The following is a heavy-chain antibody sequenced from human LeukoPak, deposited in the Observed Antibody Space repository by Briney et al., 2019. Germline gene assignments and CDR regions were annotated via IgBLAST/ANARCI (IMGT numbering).Heavy chain of an antibody. J-gene: IGHJ5*02. Sequence: PSETLSLTCSVSGGSMKNSFWSWIRQPPGKGLEWIGYVSDTGITNSNPSLKSRATFSIDTSKDQFYLKLRSVPAADTALYFCARNRFQLSGAYWFDPWGRGTLVTVSS. D-gene: IGHD2/OR15-2a*01. CDR1: GGSMKNSF. CDR2: VSDTGIT. CDR3: ARNRFQLSGAYWFDP. V-gene: IGHV4-59*01.